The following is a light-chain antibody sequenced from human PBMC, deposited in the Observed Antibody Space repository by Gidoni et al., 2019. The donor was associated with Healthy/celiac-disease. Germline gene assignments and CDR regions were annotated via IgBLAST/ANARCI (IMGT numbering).Light chain of an antibody. V-gene: IGKV1-5*03. CDR3: QQYNSYWT. Sequence: DIQMTQSPSTPSASVGDRVTIPCRASQSISSWLAWYQQKPGKAPKLLIYKASSLESGVPSRFSGSGSGTEFTLTISSLQPDDFATYYCQQYNSYWTFXQXTKVEIK. CDR1: QSISSW. CDR2: KAS. J-gene: IGKJ1*01.